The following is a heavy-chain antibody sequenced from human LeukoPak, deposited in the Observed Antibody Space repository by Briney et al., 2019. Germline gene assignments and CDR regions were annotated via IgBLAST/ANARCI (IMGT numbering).Heavy chain of an antibody. Sequence: GASVKVSCKASGYTFTSYGINWVRQAPGQGLEWMGWISGYNGHTKNAQKLQGRVTMTTDTSTSTAYMELRSLRSDDTAVYYCARDGRHRYYYDSSGFYGSWFDPWGQGTLVTVSS. CDR2: ISGYNGHT. CDR3: ARDGRHRYYYDSSGFYGSWFDP. D-gene: IGHD3-22*01. CDR1: GYTFTSYG. V-gene: IGHV1-18*01. J-gene: IGHJ5*02.